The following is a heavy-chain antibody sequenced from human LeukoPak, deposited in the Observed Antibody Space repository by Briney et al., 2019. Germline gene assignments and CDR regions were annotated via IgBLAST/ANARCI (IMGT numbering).Heavy chain of an antibody. V-gene: IGHV4-34*01. CDR1: GGSFSGYY. D-gene: IGHD1-26*01. J-gene: IGHJ5*02. CDR3: ASVGAGNWFDP. CDR2: INHSGST. Sequence: PSETLSLTCAVYGGSFSGYYWSWIRQPPGKGLEWIGEINHSGSTNYNPSLKSRVTISVDTSKNQFSLKLSSVTAADTAVYYCASVGAGNWFDPWGQGTLVTVSS.